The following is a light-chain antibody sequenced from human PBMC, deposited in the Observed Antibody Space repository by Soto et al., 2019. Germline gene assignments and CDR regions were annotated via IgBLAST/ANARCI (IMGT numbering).Light chain of an antibody. V-gene: IGLV1-51*01. J-gene: IGLJ1*01. Sequence: QSVLTQLPSVSAAPGQKVTISCSGSSSNIGGNSVSWYQQLPGTAPKLLIYDDNKRPSGIPDRFSGSKSGTSATLTVSGLQAEDEADYYCSSFAGSNNFPYVFGTGTKVTVL. CDR2: DDN. CDR1: SSNIGGNS. CDR3: SSFAGSNNFPYV.